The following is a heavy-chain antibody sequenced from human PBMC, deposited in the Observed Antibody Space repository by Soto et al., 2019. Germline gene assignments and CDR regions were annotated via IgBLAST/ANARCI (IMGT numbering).Heavy chain of an antibody. J-gene: IGHJ3*01. Sequence: EVKLLESGGGLVQPGESLRLSCAASGLRFWTYSMSWVRQAPGKGLEWVSGISGDGSATSYADSLKGRFTVSRDNSKDTLFLQMNTLRVEDTAVYYCAKTRLYDNNDYHRDGFDVWGPGTAVTVS. CDR3: AKTRLYDNNDYHRDGFDV. CDR1: GLRFWTYS. V-gene: IGHV3-23*01. D-gene: IGHD5-12*01. CDR2: ISGDGSAT.